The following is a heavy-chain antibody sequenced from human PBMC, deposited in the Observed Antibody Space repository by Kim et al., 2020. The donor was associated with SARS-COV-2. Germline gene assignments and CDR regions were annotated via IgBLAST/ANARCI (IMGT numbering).Heavy chain of an antibody. J-gene: IGHJ5*02. D-gene: IGHD2-2*01. CDR1: GYSFTSYW. Sequence: GESLKISCKGSGYSFTSYWIGWVRQMPGKGLEWMGIIYPGDSDTRYSPSFQGQVTISADKSISTAYLQWSSLKASDTDMYYWARRDCSSTSCLDNWFDPWGQGTLLTLSP. CDR3: ARRDCSSTSCLDNWFDP. V-gene: IGHV5-51*01. CDR2: IYPGDSDT.